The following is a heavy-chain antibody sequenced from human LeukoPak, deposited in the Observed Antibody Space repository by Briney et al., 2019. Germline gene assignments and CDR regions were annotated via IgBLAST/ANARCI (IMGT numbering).Heavy chain of an antibody. D-gene: IGHD4-11*01. J-gene: IGHJ4*02. Sequence: GGSLRLSCVASGFTFSSSWMAWVRQAPGKGLQWVANINHDGSVKNYVGSVKGRFAISRDNAQNSFYLQMNSLETDDTAVYYCAKDSYSKGDYWGQGTLVTVS. V-gene: IGHV3-7*01. CDR2: INHDGSVK. CDR3: AKDSYSKGDY. CDR1: GFTFSSSW.